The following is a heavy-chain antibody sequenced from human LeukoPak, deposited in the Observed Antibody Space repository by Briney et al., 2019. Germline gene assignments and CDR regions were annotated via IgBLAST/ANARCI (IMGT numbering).Heavy chain of an antibody. CDR2: MTTSGNTI. V-gene: IGHV3-48*02. J-gene: IGHJ4*02. CDR1: GITFSGYS. Sequence: GSLRLSYVVSGITFSGYSMIWVRQAPGKGLEWLSFMTTSGNTIFYAESVKDRFTISGDNAKKSLYLQMNSLRDEDTAVYYCARVGGATAVTMYFEYWGQGTLVTVTS. CDR3: ARVGGATAVTMYFEY. D-gene: IGHD1-26*01.